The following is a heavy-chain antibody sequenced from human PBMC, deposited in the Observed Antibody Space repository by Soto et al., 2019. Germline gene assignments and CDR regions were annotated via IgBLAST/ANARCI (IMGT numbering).Heavy chain of an antibody. Sequence: QVQLVESGGGVVQPGRSLRLSCAASGFTFSIFGMHWVRQAPGKGLEWAAIIWYDGSNAYYADSVRGRFTISRDNSKNTVYLKMTSRRAEDTAVYYCSRDKGSSTVVSGISQEGYFDSWGQGTLVTVSS. D-gene: IGHD6-19*01. CDR2: IWYDGSNA. CDR1: GFTFSIFG. V-gene: IGHV3-33*01. J-gene: IGHJ4*02. CDR3: SRDKGSSTVVSGISQEGYFDS.